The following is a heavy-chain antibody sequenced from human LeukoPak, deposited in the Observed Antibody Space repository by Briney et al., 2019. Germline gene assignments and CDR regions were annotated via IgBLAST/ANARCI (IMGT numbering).Heavy chain of an antibody. D-gene: IGHD6-13*01. J-gene: IGHJ5*02. CDR2: IYYSGST. Sequence: PSETLSLTCAVYGGSFSSYYWSWIRQPPGKGLEWIGYIYYSGSTNYNPSLKSRVTISVDTSKNQFSLKLSSVTAADTAVYYCARADPMYSSSWFGWFDPWGQGTLVTVSS. CDR1: GGSFSSYY. V-gene: IGHV4-59*01. CDR3: ARADPMYSSSWFGWFDP.